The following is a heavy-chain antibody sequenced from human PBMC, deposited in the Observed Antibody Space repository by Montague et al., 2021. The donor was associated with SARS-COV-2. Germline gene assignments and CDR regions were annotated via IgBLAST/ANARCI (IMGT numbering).Heavy chain of an antibody. Sequence: PALVTPTQTLTLTCTLSGLSVSTSGMCVGWIRQPPGKALEWLALLDWDDDEYYRPSLKTRLTISKDTSKNQVVLTMTNMDPADTATCFCARVFPSCPLGGGADWYFAVWGRGTLVTVSS. J-gene: IGHJ2*01. V-gene: IGHV2-70*01. CDR1: GLSVSTSGMC. CDR2: LDWDDDE. CDR3: ARVFPSCPLGGGADWYFAV. D-gene: IGHD3-16*01.